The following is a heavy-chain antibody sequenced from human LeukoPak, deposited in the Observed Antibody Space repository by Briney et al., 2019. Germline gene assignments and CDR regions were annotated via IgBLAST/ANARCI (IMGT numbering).Heavy chain of an antibody. V-gene: IGHV4-61*01. CDR3: ARVRRGDYVPDY. D-gene: IGHD4-17*01. CDR2: IYYSGST. Sequence: PSETLSLTCTVSGGSVSSGSYYWSWIRQPPGKGLEWIGYIYYSGSTNYNPSLKSRVTISVDTSKNQLSLKLSSVTAADTAVYYCARVRRGDYVPDYWGQGTLVTVSS. J-gene: IGHJ4*02. CDR1: GGSVSSGSYY.